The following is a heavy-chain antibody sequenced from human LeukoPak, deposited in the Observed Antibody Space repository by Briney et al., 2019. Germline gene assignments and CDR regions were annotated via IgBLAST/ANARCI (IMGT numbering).Heavy chain of an antibody. CDR1: GFTFSSYA. Sequence: PGRSLRLSCAASGFTFSSYAMHWVRQAPGKGLEWVAVISYDGSNKYYADSVKGRFTISRDNSKNTLYLQMNSLRAEDTAVCYCARDGLSIAARRDAGDYYYYYMDVWGKGTTVTVSS. D-gene: IGHD6-6*01. CDR3: ARDGLSIAARRDAGDYYYYYMDV. V-gene: IGHV3-30-3*01. J-gene: IGHJ6*03. CDR2: ISYDGSNK.